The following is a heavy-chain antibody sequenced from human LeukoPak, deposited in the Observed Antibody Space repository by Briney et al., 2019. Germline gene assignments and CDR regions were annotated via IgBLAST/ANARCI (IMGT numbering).Heavy chain of an antibody. Sequence: ASETLSLTCTVSGGSISSSSYYWGWIRQPPGKGLEWIGSIYYSGSTYYNPSLKSRVTISVDTSKNQFSLKLSSVTAADTAVYYCARGLRWSYFDYWGQGTLVTVSS. V-gene: IGHV4-39*07. D-gene: IGHD4-23*01. CDR3: ARGLRWSYFDY. CDR1: GGSISSSSYY. CDR2: IYYSGST. J-gene: IGHJ4*02.